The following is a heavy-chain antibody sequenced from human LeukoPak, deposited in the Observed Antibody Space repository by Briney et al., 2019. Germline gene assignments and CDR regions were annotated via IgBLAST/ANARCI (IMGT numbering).Heavy chain of an antibody. Sequence: PSETLSLTCAVFGGSFNNYYSSWLRQPPGKGLEWIGEISHSGDTNYDPSLKSRVTMSLDTSKNQFFLKLNSVTAADTAVYYCARGFSHWGQGTLVTVSS. CDR1: GGSFNNYY. J-gene: IGHJ4*02. CDR2: ISHSGDT. CDR3: ARGFSH. V-gene: IGHV4-34*01.